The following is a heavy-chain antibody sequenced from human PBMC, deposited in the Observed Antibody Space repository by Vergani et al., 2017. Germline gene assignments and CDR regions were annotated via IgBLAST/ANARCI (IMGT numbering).Heavy chain of an antibody. CDR1: GYTFTSYG. CDR3: ARAYYDSSGYYSVDY. D-gene: IGHD3-22*01. J-gene: IGHJ4*02. V-gene: IGHV1-18*01. Sequence: QVQLVQSGAEVKKPGASVKVSCKASGYTFTSYGISWVGQAPGQGLEWMGWISAYNGNTNYAQKLQGRVTMTTDTSTSTPYMELRSLRSDDTAVYYCARAYYDSSGYYSVDYWGQGTLVTVSS. CDR2: ISAYNGNT.